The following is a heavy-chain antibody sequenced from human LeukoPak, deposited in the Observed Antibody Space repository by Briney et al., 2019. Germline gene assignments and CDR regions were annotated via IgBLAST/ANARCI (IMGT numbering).Heavy chain of an antibody. D-gene: IGHD3-3*01. V-gene: IGHV1-18*01. Sequence: ASVKVSCKASGYTFTSYGISWVRQAPGQGLEWMGWISAYNGNTNYAQKLQGRVTMTTDTSTSTAYMELRSLRSDDTAVYYCARGSLRFLEWLSAGYYYYGMDVWGQGTTVTVSS. CDR2: ISAYNGNT. J-gene: IGHJ6*02. CDR3: ARGSLRFLEWLSAGYYYYGMDV. CDR1: GYTFTSYG.